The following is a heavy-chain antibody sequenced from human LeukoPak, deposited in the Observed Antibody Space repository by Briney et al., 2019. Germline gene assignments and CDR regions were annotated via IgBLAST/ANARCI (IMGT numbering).Heavy chain of an antibody. Sequence: GGSLRLSCAASGFTFSSYWMHWVRHAPGKGLVWVSRINSDGSSTSYADSVKGRFTISRDNAKNTLYLQMNSLRAEDTAVYYCARGGWLRFPYYFDYWGEGTLVTVSS. CDR1: GFTFSSYW. CDR2: INSDGSST. V-gene: IGHV3-74*01. D-gene: IGHD5-12*01. CDR3: ARGGWLRFPYYFDY. J-gene: IGHJ4*02.